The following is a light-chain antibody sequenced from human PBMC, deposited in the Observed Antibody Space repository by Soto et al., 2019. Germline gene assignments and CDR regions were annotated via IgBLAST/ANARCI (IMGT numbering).Light chain of an antibody. V-gene: IGKV3-15*01. CDR3: QQYHSLPHT. CDR2: GAF. CDR1: QSVTTN. Sequence: ETVLTQSPATLSVSPGERATFSCKASQSVTTNLAWYQQKPGQVPRLLIYGAFTRATGIPARFSGSGSGTEFTLSISSLQSEDFAIYHCQQYHSLPHTFGQGTKLEIK. J-gene: IGKJ2*01.